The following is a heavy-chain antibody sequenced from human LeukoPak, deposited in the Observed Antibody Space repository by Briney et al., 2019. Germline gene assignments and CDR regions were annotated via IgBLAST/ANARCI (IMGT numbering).Heavy chain of an antibody. V-gene: IGHV3-30*02. CDR3: AKVSVVMVNDAFDI. D-gene: IGHD3-22*01. J-gene: IGHJ3*02. Sequence: PGGSLRLSCAASGFIFTSYGMHWVREDPGRGLEWVAFIRFDGTRAYYADSVKGRFTVARDNSKNTLYLQMNSLRVEDTAVYYCAKVSVVMVNDAFDIWGQGTMVIVSS. CDR2: IRFDGTRA. CDR1: GFIFTSYG.